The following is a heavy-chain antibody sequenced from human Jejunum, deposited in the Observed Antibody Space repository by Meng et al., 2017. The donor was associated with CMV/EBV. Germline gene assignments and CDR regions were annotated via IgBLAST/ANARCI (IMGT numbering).Heavy chain of an antibody. J-gene: IGHJ4*02. D-gene: IGHD6-13*01. V-gene: IGHV1-18*01. CDR2: ISAYNGNT. Sequence: AGYSCTKYGISWVRQAPGQGLEWMGWISAYNGNTNYAQKVQGRVTMTTDTSTSTAYMELRSLRSDDTAMYYCARAMISYSSSWYGAYWGQGTLVTVSS. CDR3: ARAMISYSSSWYGAY. CDR1: GYSCTKYG.